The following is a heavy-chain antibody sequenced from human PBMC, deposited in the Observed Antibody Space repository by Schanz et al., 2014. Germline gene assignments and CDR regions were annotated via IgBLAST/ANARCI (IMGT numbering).Heavy chain of an antibody. Sequence: QVQLVQSGAEVKKPGASVKVSCKASGYTFTTYYIHWVRQAPGQGLEWMGKINPSSGTTRIAQNYHVRLTVTMATSTSTVNMELRSLRSEDAAVDYYSRGGFSDSASFDSWGQGTLVTVSS. D-gene: IGHD3-10*01. V-gene: IGHV1-46*03. CDR2: INPSSGTT. CDR1: GYTFTTYY. CDR3: SRGGFSDSASFDS. J-gene: IGHJ4*02.